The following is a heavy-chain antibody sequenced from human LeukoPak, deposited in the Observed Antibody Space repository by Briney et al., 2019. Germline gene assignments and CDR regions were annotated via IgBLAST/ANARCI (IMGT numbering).Heavy chain of an antibody. CDR2: IRGNGET. Sequence: PGGSLRLSCAASGLSFSSFAMSWVRQGPARGLEWVSSIRGNGETFYAGSVKGRFTTSRDNAKNSLYLQMNSLRAEDTAVYYCARGCGLHLSPASSYYDSRCRYFDDWGQGTLVTVSS. J-gene: IGHJ4*02. V-gene: IGHV3-69-1*01. CDR1: GLSFSSFA. CDR3: ARGCGLHLSPASSYYDSRCRYFDD. D-gene: IGHD3-22*01.